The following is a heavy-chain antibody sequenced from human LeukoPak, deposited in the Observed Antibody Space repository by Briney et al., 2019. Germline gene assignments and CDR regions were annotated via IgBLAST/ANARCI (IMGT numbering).Heavy chain of an antibody. J-gene: IGHJ4*02. CDR1: GGSFSGYY. D-gene: IGHD2-8*01. Sequence: SETLSLTCAVYGGSFSGYYWSWIRQPPGKGLEWIGEINHSGSTNYNPSLKSRVTISVDTSKNHFSLNLSSVTAADTAVYYCARATKFDYWGQGTLVTVSS. V-gene: IGHV4-34*01. CDR2: INHSGST. CDR3: ARATKFDY.